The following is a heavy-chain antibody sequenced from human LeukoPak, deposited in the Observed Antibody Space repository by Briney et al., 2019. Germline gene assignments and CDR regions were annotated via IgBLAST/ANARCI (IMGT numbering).Heavy chain of an antibody. CDR3: ARENLPYYYDSSGYYLPFDY. Sequence: ASVKVSCKASGYTFTGYYMHWVRQAPGQGLEWMGWINTYTGNTNYAQKFQGRVTMTTDTPTSTAYMELRSLRSDDTAVYYCARENLPYYYDSSGYYLPFDYWGQGTLVTVSS. D-gene: IGHD3-22*01. CDR2: INTYTGNT. CDR1: GYTFTGYY. J-gene: IGHJ4*02. V-gene: IGHV1-18*04.